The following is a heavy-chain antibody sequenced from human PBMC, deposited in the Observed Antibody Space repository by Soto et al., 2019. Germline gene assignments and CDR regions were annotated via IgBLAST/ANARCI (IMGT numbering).Heavy chain of an antibody. CDR3: ARDRTVTTGEGWFGP. CDR1: GSSISSYY. Sequence: SETQPLTCTVSGSSISSYYWSWIRQPAGKGLEWIGRIYTSGSTNYNPSLKSRVTMSVDTSKNQFSLKLSSVTAADTAVYYCARDRTVTTGEGWFGPWGQRTLVTVSS. V-gene: IGHV4-4*07. J-gene: IGHJ5*02. D-gene: IGHD4-17*01. CDR2: IYTSGST.